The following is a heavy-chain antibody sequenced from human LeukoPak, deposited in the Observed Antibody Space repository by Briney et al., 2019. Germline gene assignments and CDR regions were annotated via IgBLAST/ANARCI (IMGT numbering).Heavy chain of an antibody. CDR3: ARHVSSDLRIVVVTSDWYFDR. J-gene: IGHJ2*01. D-gene: IGHD2-21*02. CDR1: GGSISSSRFY. CDR2: IYYSGST. V-gene: IGHV4-39*01. Sequence: PSETLSLNCIVSGGSISSSRFYWGWIRQPPGRGLEWIGTIYYSGSTYYDPSLKSRVTISADTSKNQFSLNLSSVTAADTGVYYCARHVSSDLRIVVVTSDWYFDRWGRGTLVTVSS.